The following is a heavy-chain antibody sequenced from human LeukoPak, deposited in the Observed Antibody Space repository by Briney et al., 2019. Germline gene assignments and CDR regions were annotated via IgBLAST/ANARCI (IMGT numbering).Heavy chain of an antibody. Sequence: SETLSLTCTVSGGSISSSSYYWGWIRQPPGKGLEWIVSIYYSGSTYYNPSLKSRVTISVDTSKNQFSLKLSSVTAADTAVYYCARSTYYYDSSGYYYLGAFLCGWFDPWGQGTLVTVSS. CDR2: IYYSGST. CDR3: ARSTYYYDSSGYYYLGAFLCGWFDP. V-gene: IGHV4-39*01. D-gene: IGHD3-22*01. CDR1: GGSISSSSYY. J-gene: IGHJ5*02.